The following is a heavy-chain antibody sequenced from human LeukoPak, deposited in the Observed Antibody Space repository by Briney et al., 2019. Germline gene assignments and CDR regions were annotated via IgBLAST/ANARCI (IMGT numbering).Heavy chain of an antibody. V-gene: IGHV1-46*01. Sequence: ASVKVSCKASGYTFTSYYMHWVRQAPGQGLEWMGIINPSGGNTNYAQKLQGRVTMTTDTSTSTAYMELRSLRSDDTAVYYCARGVRDIVVVPAATKTSLGNWFDPWGQGTLVTVSS. J-gene: IGHJ5*02. D-gene: IGHD2-2*01. CDR3: ARGVRDIVVVPAATKTSLGNWFDP. CDR2: INPSGGNT. CDR1: GYTFTSYY.